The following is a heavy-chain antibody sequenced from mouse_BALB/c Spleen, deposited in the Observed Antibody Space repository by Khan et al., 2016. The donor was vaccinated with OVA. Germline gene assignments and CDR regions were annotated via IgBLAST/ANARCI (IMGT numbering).Heavy chain of an antibody. Sequence: QVQLKESGAELMKPGASVKISCKATGYTFSSYWLEWVKQRPGHGLEWIGEILPGSGSRNYNEKFKGKATFTADISSKTTYMQLSSLTYEDSAVYDCARVNYGSRDYFDYWGQGTTLTVSS. D-gene: IGHD1-1*01. J-gene: IGHJ2*01. CDR2: ILPGSGSR. CDR3: ARVNYGSRDYFDY. CDR1: GYTFSSYW. V-gene: IGHV1-9*01.